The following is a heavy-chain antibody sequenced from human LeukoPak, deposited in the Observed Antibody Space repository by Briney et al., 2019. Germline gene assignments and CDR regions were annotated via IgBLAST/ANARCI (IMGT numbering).Heavy chain of an antibody. V-gene: IGHV4-34*01. CDR1: GASINSYY. D-gene: IGHD5-24*01. CDR3: ATKDGYNWAY. J-gene: IGHJ4*02. Sequence: PSETLSITCTVSGASINSYYWSWIRQPPGKGLEWIGEINHSGGTNYNPSLKSRVTISVDTSKNQFSLKLSSVTAADTAVYYCATKDGYNWAYWGQGTLVTVSS. CDR2: INHSGGT.